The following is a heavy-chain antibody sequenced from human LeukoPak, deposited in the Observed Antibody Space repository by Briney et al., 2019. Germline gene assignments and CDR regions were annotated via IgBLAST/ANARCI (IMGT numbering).Heavy chain of an antibody. V-gene: IGHV3-13*01. D-gene: IGHD1-1*01. Sequence: PGGSLRLSCAASGFTFSDYDMHWVRQAPGKGLEWVSAIGTAGDTYYTGSLKGRFTISRENTKNSLYLQMNSLTAGDTAVYYCARVAKERVGGVYYFDYWGQGTLVTVSS. CDR3: ARVAKERVGGVYYFDY. CDR2: IGTAGDT. J-gene: IGHJ4*02. CDR1: GFTFSDYD.